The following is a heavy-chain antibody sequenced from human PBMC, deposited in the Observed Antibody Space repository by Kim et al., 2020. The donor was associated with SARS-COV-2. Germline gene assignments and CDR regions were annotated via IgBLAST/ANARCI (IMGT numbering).Heavy chain of an antibody. CDR1: GGSISSGGYY. CDR2: IYYSGST. J-gene: IGHJ4*02. D-gene: IGHD2-21*02. CDR3: ASNPVVVTAYFAY. V-gene: IGHV4-31*03. Sequence: SETLSLTCTVSGGSISSGGYYWSWIRQHPGKGLEWIGYIYYSGSTYYNPSLKSRVTISVDTSKNQFSLKLSSVTAADTAVYYCASNPVVVTAYFAYWGQGTLVTVSS.